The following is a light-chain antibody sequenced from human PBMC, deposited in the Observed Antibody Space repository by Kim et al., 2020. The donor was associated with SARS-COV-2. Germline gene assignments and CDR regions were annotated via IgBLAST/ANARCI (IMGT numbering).Light chain of an antibody. J-gene: IGLJ1*01. CDR3: TSFSSSTTAYV. CDR1: SSDVGTYNS. CDR2: DVT. V-gene: IGLV2-14*04. Sequence: SITSPGTGTSSDVGTYNSVTWYKQHPGKAPKLLIYDVTKRPSGVSNRFSGSKSGNTASLTISGLQAEDEANYYCTSFSSSTTAYVFGTGTKVTVL.